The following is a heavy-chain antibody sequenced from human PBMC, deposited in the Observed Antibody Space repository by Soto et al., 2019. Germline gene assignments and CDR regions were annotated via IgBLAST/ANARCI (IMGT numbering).Heavy chain of an antibody. V-gene: IGHV3-23*01. CDR1: RFTFSSYA. D-gene: IGHD3-3*02. J-gene: IGHJ4*02. CDR3: ARSLFLASTDTEPFDY. Sequence: EVQLLESGGGLVQPGGSLVLSCAASRFTFSSYAMSWVRQAPGKGLEWVSSYYADSVKGRFTISRDNSQNTLYLQMSSLRADDTAVYYCARSLFLASTDTEPFDYWGQGAVVTVSS.